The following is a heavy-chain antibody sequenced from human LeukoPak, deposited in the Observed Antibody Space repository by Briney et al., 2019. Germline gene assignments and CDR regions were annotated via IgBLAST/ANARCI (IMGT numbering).Heavy chain of an antibody. V-gene: IGHV1-24*01. J-gene: IGHJ5*02. Sequence: ASVKVSCKVSGYTLTELSMHRVRQAPGKGLEWMGGFDPEDGETIYAQKFQGRVTMTEDTSTDTAYMELSSLRSDDTAVYYCAREGVYCSSTSCHLQNWFDPWGQGTLVTVSS. CDR3: AREGVYCSSTSCHLQNWFDP. D-gene: IGHD2-2*01. CDR2: FDPEDGET. CDR1: GYTLTELS.